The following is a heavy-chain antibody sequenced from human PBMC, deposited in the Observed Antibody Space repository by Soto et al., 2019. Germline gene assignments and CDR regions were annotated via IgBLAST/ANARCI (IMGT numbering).Heavy chain of an antibody. V-gene: IGHV4-31*03. Sequence: QVQLQESGPGLVKPSQTLSLTCTVSGGSISSGGYYWSWIRQHPGKGLEWIGYIYYSGSTYYNPSLKRRVTISVDTSKNQFSLKLSSVTAADTAVYYCARAYGSGSYFYYYGMDVWGQGTTVTVSS. J-gene: IGHJ6*02. CDR1: GGSISSGGYY. CDR3: ARAYGSGSYFYYYGMDV. D-gene: IGHD3-10*01. CDR2: IYYSGST.